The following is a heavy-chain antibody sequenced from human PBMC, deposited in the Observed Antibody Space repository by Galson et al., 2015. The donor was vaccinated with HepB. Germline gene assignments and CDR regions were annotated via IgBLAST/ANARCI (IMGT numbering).Heavy chain of an antibody. CDR3: VRSMTTVTPYFFDY. J-gene: IGHJ4*02. Sequence: LRLSCAASGFTFSDHYMDWVRQAPGKGLEWVGRSRNKANSHTTEYAASVKGRFTVSRDDSQNSLYLQMNSLKTEDTAVYYCVRSMTTVTPYFFDYWGQGVLVTASS. D-gene: IGHD4-17*01. CDR1: GFTFSDHY. CDR2: SRNKANSHTT. V-gene: IGHV3-72*01.